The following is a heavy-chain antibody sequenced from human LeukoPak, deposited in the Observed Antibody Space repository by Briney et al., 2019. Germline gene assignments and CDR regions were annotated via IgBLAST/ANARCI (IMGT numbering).Heavy chain of an antibody. CDR2: TYYRSKWYN. V-gene: IGHV6-1*01. J-gene: IGHJ4*02. CDR1: GDSVSSNSAA. Sequence: SQTLSLTCAISGDSVSSNSAAWNWIRQSPSRGLEWLGMTYYRSKWYNDYAVSVESRITINLDTSKNQFSLQLRSVTPEDTAVYYCARQSIPGVSSGWSFDYWGQGTLVTVSS. CDR3: ARQSIPGVSSGWSFDY. D-gene: IGHD6-19*01.